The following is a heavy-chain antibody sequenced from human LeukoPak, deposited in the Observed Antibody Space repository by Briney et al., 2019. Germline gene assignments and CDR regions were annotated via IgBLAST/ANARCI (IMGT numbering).Heavy chain of an antibody. CDR1: GGSISSYY. J-gene: IGHJ2*01. D-gene: IGHD6-13*01. CDR3: ARVGSSWYWYFDL. Sequence: SETLSLTCTVSGGSISSYYWSWIRQPPGKGLEWIGYIYYSGSTNYNPSLKSRVTISVDTSKNQFSLKLSSVTAADTAVYYCARVGSSWYWYFDLWGRGTLVTVSS. V-gene: IGHV4-59*01. CDR2: IYYSGST.